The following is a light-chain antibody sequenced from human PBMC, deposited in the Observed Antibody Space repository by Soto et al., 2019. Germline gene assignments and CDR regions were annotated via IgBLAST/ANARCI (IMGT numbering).Light chain of an antibody. CDR3: QQSSNSPVT. CDR1: QSVSSY. V-gene: IGKV3-11*01. CDR2: DAS. Sequence: EIVLTQSPATLSLSPGEGATLSCRASQSVSSYLAWYQQKPGQAPRLLIYDASNRATGIPARFSGSGSGTDFTLIISSLEPEDFAVYYCQQSSNSPVTFGLGTKVEV. J-gene: IGKJ1*01.